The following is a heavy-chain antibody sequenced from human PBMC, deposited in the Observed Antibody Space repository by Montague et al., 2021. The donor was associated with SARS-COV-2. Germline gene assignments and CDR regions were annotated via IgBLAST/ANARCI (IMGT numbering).Heavy chain of an antibody. J-gene: IGHJ6*02. Sequence: SETLSLTCTVPGGSISSSSYYWGWIRQPPGKGLGWIGSIYYSGSTYYNPSLKSRVTISVDTSKNQFSLKLSSVTAADTAVYYCARVGRQQLVRLSGMDVWGQGTTVTVSS. V-gene: IGHV4-39*07. CDR2: IYYSGST. CDR1: GGSISSSSYY. D-gene: IGHD6-13*01. CDR3: ARVGRQQLVRLSGMDV.